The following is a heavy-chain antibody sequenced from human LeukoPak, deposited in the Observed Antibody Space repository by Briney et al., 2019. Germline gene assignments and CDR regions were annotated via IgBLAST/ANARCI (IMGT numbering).Heavy chain of an antibody. J-gene: IGHJ4*02. D-gene: IGHD6-13*01. CDR3: ATNSSSWDIDQ. CDR2: ISGNGYST. CDR1: GFTFSSCA. V-gene: IGHV3-23*01. Sequence: GGSLKLSCAASGFTFSSCAMTWVRQAPGKGLQWVSDISGNGYSTYYADSLKGRFTISRDNSKNTLYLQMNSLRAEDTAVYYCATNSSSWDIDQWGQGTLVTVSS.